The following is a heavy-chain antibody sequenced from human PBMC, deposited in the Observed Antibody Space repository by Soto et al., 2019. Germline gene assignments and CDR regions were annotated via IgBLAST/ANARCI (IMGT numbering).Heavy chain of an antibody. J-gene: IGHJ4*02. CDR3: ATYSRYYYDSSGYYYPDY. Sequence: QVQLVQSGAEVKKPGASVKVSCKASGYTVTSYGISWVRQAPGQGLEWMGWISAYDGNTNYAQKLQGRVTMTTDTSTSTAYMELRSLRSDDTAVYYCATYSRYYYDSSGYYYPDYWCQGTLVTVSS. CDR1: GYTVTSYG. D-gene: IGHD3-22*01. CDR2: ISAYDGNT. V-gene: IGHV1-18*01.